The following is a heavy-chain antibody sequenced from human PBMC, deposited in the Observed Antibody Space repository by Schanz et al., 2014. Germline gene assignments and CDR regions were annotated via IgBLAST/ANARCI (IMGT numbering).Heavy chain of an antibody. V-gene: IGHV4-31*03. CDR1: GGSISSGGYY. D-gene: IGHD3-10*01. Sequence: QVQLQESGPGLVKPSQTLSLTCTVSGGSISSGGYYWSWIRQHPGKGLEWIGYIYYTGSTYYNPSLKSRVTISVDTSKNQFSLKLSSVTAADTAVYYCARIRGPYYFAMDVWGQGTTVTVSS. CDR2: IYYTGST. J-gene: IGHJ6*02. CDR3: ARIRGPYYFAMDV.